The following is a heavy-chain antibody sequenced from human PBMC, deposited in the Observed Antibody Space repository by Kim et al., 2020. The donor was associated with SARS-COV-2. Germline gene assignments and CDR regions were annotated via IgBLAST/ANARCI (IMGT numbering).Heavy chain of an antibody. J-gene: IGHJ4*02. D-gene: IGHD3-16*02. CDR3: ARDLYDYIWGSYRYTSPFDY. CDR2: ISSSSSYI. Sequence: GGSLRLSCAASGFTFSSYSMNWVRQAPGKGLEWVSSISSSSSYIYYADSVKGRFTISRDNAKNSLYLQMNSLRAEDAAVYYCARDLYDYIWGSYRYTSPFDYWGQGPLVPVSS. CDR1: GFTFSSYS. V-gene: IGHV3-21*01.